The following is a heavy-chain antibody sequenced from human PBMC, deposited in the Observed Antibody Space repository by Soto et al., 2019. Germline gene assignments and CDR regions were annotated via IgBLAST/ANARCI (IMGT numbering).Heavy chain of an antibody. CDR2: VSPIIGNT. V-gene: IGHV1-8*01. CDR3: ARASGLGITGTWALDY. J-gene: IGHJ4*02. Sequence: ASVTVSCTASGYTFTSSDINWVRQATGQGLEWMGRVSPIIGNTDYAQKFQGRVTMTRNNSISTAYMELSSLRSEDTAVYYCARASGLGITGTWALDYWGQGTLVTVSS. D-gene: IGHD1-7*01. CDR1: GYTFTSSD.